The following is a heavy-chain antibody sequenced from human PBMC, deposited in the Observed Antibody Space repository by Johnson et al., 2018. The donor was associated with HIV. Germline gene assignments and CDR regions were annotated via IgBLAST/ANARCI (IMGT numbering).Heavy chain of an antibody. CDR2: ISYDGSNK. CDR1: GFTFSSYT. Sequence: VQLVESGGGVVQPGRSLRLSCAASGFTFSSYTMHWVRQAPGKGLEWVAVISYDGSNKYYADSVKGRFTISRDNSKNTLYLQMNSLRAEDTAAHYCARSWGNDAFDIWGQGTKVTVSS. V-gene: IGHV3-30*04. D-gene: IGHD7-27*01. CDR3: ARSWGNDAFDI. J-gene: IGHJ3*02.